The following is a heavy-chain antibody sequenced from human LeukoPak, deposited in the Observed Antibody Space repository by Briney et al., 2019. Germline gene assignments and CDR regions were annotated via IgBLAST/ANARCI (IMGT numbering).Heavy chain of an antibody. Sequence: GGSLRLSCAASGFTFSRYGMNWVRQAPGKGLEWVSSISNYIHYGDSVKGRFTISRDDAKNSLYLHMNSLRAEDTAVYYCARYYYDSTGYMHYGMDVWGQGTTVTVSS. CDR3: ARYYYDSTGYMHYGMDV. D-gene: IGHD3-22*01. CDR2: ISNYI. CDR1: GFTFSRYG. J-gene: IGHJ6*02. V-gene: IGHV3-21*01.